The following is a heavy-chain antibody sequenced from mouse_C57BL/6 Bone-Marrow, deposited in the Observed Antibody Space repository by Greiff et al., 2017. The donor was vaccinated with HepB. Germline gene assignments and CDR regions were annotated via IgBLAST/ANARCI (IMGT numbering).Heavy chain of an antibody. J-gene: IGHJ2*01. V-gene: IGHV5-6*02. Sequence: EVKLVESGGDLVKPGGSLKLSCAAPGFTFISYGLSWVRQTPDKRLEWVATISSGGSYTYYPDSVKGRFTSSRDNAKNTLYLQMSSLKSEDTAMYYCARRGNSYFDYWGQGTTLTVSS. CDR2: ISSGGSYT. D-gene: IGHD2-1*01. CDR3: ARRGNSYFDY. CDR1: GFTFISYG.